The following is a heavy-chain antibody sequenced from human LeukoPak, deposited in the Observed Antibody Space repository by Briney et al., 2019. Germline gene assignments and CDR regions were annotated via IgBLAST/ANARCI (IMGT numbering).Heavy chain of an antibody. J-gene: IGHJ4*02. CDR1: GGSISSNDHY. CDR3: ARRGGSYPFDS. D-gene: IGHD1-26*01. CDR2: IYYSGST. Sequence: SETLSLTCTVSGGSISSNDHYWGWIRQPPGKGLEWIGNIYYSGSTSYNSSLKSRVTISVDTSKNQFSLKLTSVSAADTAVYYCARRGGSYPFDSWGQGTLVTVSS. V-gene: IGHV4-39*01.